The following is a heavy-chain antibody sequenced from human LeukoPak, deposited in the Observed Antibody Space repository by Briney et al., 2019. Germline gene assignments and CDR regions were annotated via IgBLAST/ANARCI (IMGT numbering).Heavy chain of an antibody. Sequence: GGSLRLSCAASGFTVSSNYMSWVRQAPGKGLEWVSVIYSGGSTYYADSVKGRFTISRDNSKNTLYLQMNSLRAEDTAVYYCARGRVVAGTIDAFDIWGQGTMVTVSS. J-gene: IGHJ3*02. CDR3: ARGRVVAGTIDAFDI. CDR2: IYSGGST. V-gene: IGHV3-53*01. D-gene: IGHD6-19*01. CDR1: GFTVSSNY.